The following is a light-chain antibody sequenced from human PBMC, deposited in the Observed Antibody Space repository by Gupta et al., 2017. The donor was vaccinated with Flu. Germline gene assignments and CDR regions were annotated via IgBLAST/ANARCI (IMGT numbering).Light chain of an antibody. CDR3: QQEDNLPPE. V-gene: IGKV1-33*01. J-gene: IGKJ5*01. Sequence: PSSLSASVGDRVTITCQASQDISNYLNWYQQKPGKAPNLLIYAASKLETGVPSRFSGSGSGTDFTFTISSLQPEDIATYYCQQEDNLPPEFGQGTLMEIK. CDR1: QDISNY. CDR2: AAS.